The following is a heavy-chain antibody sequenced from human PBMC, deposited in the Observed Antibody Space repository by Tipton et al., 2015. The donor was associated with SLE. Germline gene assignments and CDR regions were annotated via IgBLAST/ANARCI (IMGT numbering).Heavy chain of an antibody. V-gene: IGHV4-59*01. CDR2: IYHSGST. CDR3: ARRSDYSGSGSSWAFDI. Sequence: LRLSCSVSGGSISSYYWSWIRQPPGKGLEWIGYIYHSGSTNYNPSLRSRVTISVDTSKNQFSLKLNSVTSADTAVYYCARRSDYSGSGSSWAFDIWGQGTMVTVSS. J-gene: IGHJ3*02. CDR1: GGSISSYY. D-gene: IGHD3-10*01.